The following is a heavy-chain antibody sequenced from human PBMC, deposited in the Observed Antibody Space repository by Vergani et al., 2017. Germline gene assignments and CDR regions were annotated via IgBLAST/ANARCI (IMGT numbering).Heavy chain of an antibody. CDR3: ARANTDTNGHLYYYYYMDV. CDR2: SDHTARL. Sequence: QVQLQQWGGGLLKPSETLSLTCVVNGGSFTSYHWTGIRQSPGEGLEWVGDSDHTARLDYNPSLKSRLTMSVDKSRNQFSLTLNSVTATDTAIYFCARANTDTNGHLYYYYYMDVWGQGTAVTVS. J-gene: IGHJ6*03. CDR1: GGSFTSYH. V-gene: IGHV4-34*01. D-gene: IGHD2-8*01.